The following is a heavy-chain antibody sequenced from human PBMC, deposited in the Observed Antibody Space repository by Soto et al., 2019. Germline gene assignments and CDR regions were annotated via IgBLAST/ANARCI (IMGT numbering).Heavy chain of an antibody. CDR3: ARGVRGYCSSTSCSANWFDP. V-gene: IGHV2-26*01. J-gene: IGHJ5*02. CDR2: IFSNDEK. D-gene: IGHD2-2*01. Sequence: QVTLKESGPVLVKPTETLTLTCTVSGFSLSNARMGVSWIRQPPGKALEWLAHIFSNDEKSYSTSLKSRLTISKYTSKSQVVLTMTNMDPVDTATYYCARGVRGYCSSTSCSANWFDPWGQGTLVTVSS. CDR1: GFSLSNARMG.